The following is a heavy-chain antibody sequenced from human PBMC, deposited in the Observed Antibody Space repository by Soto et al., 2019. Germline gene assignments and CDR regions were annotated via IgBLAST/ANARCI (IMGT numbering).Heavy chain of an antibody. CDR2: IIPIFGTA. Sequence: SVKVSCKASGGTFSSYAISWVRQAPGQGLEWMGGIIPIFGTANYAQKFQGRVTITADESTSTAYMELRSLRSEDTAVYYCAINLYYYDSSGPFDYWGQGTLVTVSS. V-gene: IGHV1-69*13. J-gene: IGHJ4*02. CDR1: GGTFSSYA. CDR3: AINLYYYDSSGPFDY. D-gene: IGHD3-22*01.